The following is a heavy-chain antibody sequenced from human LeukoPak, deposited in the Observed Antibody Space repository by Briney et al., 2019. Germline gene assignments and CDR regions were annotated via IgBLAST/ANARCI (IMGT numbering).Heavy chain of an antibody. J-gene: IGHJ4*02. D-gene: IGHD6-19*01. CDR3: ARGGGIAEAPTFDF. CDR2: VFRSGTT. V-gene: IGHV4-38-2*01. CDR1: GYSITNHHH. Sequence: SETLSLTCDVSGYSITNHHHWGWIRQPPGRGLEWIGNVFRSGTTYYNPSLKSRVTISVDTSKNQFSLKLSSVTAADMAVYYCARGGGIAEAPTFDFWGQGTLVSVSS.